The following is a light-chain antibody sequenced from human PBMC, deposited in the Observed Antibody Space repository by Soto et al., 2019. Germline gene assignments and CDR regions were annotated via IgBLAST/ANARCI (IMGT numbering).Light chain of an antibody. Sequence: EIVMTQSPATLSVSPGERATLSCRASQSVSSDLAWYQQKPGQAPRLLIYGASTRATGIPARFSGVGSGTQFTLTISSRQSEDFAVYYCQQYNNWPPVTFGGGTKVEIK. CDR3: QQYNNWPPVT. CDR2: GAS. J-gene: IGKJ4*01. V-gene: IGKV3-15*01. CDR1: QSVSSD.